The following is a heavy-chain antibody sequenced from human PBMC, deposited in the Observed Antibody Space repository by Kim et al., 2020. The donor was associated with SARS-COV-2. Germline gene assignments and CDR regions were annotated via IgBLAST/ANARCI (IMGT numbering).Heavy chain of an antibody. J-gene: IGHJ3*02. CDR3: ARDIRLQDAFDI. Sequence: YYADSVKGRFTISRDNAKNSLYLQMNSLRDEDTAVYYCARDIRLQDAFDIWGQGTMVTVSS. D-gene: IGHD6-25*01. V-gene: IGHV3-48*02.